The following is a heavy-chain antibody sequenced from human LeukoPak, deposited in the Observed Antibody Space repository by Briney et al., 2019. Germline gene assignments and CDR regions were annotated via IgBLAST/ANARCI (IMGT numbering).Heavy chain of an antibody. Sequence: GGSLRLSCAASGFTFSSYSMNWVRQAPGKGLEWVSYISSSGNTIYYADSVKGRFTISRDNAKNSLYLQMNSLRAEDTSVYYCAREGYSPYRGQGTLVTVSS. V-gene: IGHV3-48*01. CDR1: GFTFSSYS. CDR2: ISSSGNTI. D-gene: IGHD6-13*01. J-gene: IGHJ4*02. CDR3: AREGYSPY.